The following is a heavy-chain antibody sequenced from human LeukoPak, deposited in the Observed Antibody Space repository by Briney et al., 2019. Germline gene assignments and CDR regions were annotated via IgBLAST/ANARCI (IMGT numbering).Heavy chain of an antibody. CDR1: GFTFSSYW. D-gene: IGHD6-13*01. CDR2: ISRTGNSI. J-gene: IGHJ4*02. Sequence: PGGSLRLSCAASGFTFSSYWMNWVRLAPGKGLEWISYISRTGNSIYYADSVKGRFTISRDSAKNSLYLQMNSLRAEDTAVYYCARGPYSSNWYVDYWGQGTLVTVAS. CDR3: ARGPYSSNWYVDY. V-gene: IGHV3-48*04.